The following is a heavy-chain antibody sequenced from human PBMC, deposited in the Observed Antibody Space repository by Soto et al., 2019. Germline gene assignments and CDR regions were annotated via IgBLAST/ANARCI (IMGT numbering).Heavy chain of an antibody. V-gene: IGHV3-73*02. D-gene: IGHD6-19*01. CDR3: TRQHLDVPVASAIDY. Sequence: EVQLVESGGGLVQPGGSLKLSCAASGFTFSGSTIHWVRQTSGKGLEWVGRIPSKTNTYATAYAASGKGRFTISRDDSKNTAYLQMNSLKTGDTAVYYCTRQHLDVPVASAIDYWGQGTLVTVSS. CDR2: IPSKTNTYAT. J-gene: IGHJ4*02. CDR1: GFTFSGST.